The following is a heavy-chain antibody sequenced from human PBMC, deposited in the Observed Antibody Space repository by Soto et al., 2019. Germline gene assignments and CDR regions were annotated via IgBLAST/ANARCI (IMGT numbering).Heavy chain of an antibody. Sequence: QVQLVQSGAEVKKPGASVKVSCKASGYTFTSYGISWVRQAPGQGLEWMGWISAYNGNTNYAQKLQGRVTMTTDTSTSKADMELRSLRSDDTAVYYCAREGDYYDSSGYSAYYYYYGMDVWGQGTTVTVSS. CDR1: GYTFTSYG. D-gene: IGHD3-22*01. V-gene: IGHV1-18*01. J-gene: IGHJ6*02. CDR3: AREGDYYDSSGYSAYYYYYGMDV. CDR2: ISAYNGNT.